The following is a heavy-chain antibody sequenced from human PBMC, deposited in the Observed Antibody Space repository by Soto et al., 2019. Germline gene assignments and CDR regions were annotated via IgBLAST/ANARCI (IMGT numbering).Heavy chain of an antibody. D-gene: IGHD1-26*01. J-gene: IGHJ4*02. Sequence: QVPLVESGGGVVQPGRSLRLSCAASGFTFSCCAMHWVRQAPGKGLEWVAVISYDGSIKYYADSVKGRFTISRDNSKNTLYLQMNSLSFEDTAVYVCAKDEGVGATLGLPSGNDYWGQGTLVTVSS. CDR1: GFTFSCCA. CDR3: AKDEGVGATLGLPSGNDY. V-gene: IGHV3-30*18. CDR2: ISYDGSIK.